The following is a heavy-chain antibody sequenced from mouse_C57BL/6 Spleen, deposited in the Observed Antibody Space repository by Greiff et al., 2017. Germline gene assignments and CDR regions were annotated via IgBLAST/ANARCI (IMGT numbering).Heavy chain of an antibody. V-gene: IGHV7-3*01. CDR3: ARDWDGDAY. CDR2: IRNKANGYTT. CDR1: GFTFTDYY. D-gene: IGHD4-1*01. J-gene: IGHJ3*01. Sequence: EVQVVESGGGLVQPGGSLSLSCAASGFTFTDYYMSWVRQPPGKALEWLGFIRNKANGYTTEYSASVKGRFTISRDNSQSILYLQMNALRAEDSATYYCARDWDGDAYWGQGTLVTVSA.